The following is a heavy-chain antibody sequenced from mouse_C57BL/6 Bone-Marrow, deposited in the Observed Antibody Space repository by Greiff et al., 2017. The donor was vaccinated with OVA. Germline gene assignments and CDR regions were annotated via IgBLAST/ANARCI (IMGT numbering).Heavy chain of an antibody. D-gene: IGHD1-1*01. V-gene: IGHV1-63*01. J-gene: IGHJ1*03. Sequence: VKLQESGAELVRPGTSVKMSCKASGYTFTNYWIGWAKQRPGHGLEWIGDIYPGGGYTNYNEKFKGKATLTADKSSSTAYMQFSSLTSEDSAIYYCARYGSSYDWYFDVWGTGTTVTVSS. CDR1: GYTFTNYW. CDR3: ARYGSSYDWYFDV. CDR2: IYPGGGYT.